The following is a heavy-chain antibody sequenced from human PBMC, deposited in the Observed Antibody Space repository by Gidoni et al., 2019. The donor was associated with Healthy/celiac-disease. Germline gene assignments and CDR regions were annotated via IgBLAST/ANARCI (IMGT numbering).Heavy chain of an antibody. V-gene: IGHV3-23*01. Sequence: EVQLLESGGGLVQPGGSLRLSCAASGFTFSSYAMSWVRQAPGKGLEWVSAISGSGGSTYYADSVKGRFTISRDNSKNTLYLQMNSLRAEDTAVYYCAKKADYYGSGSYYGWFDPWGQGTLVTVS. CDR3: AKKADYYGSGSYYGWFDP. CDR2: ISGSGGST. CDR1: GFTFSSYA. D-gene: IGHD3-10*01. J-gene: IGHJ5*02.